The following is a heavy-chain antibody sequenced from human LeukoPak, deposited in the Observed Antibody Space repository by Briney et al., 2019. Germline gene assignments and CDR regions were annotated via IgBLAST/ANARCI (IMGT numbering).Heavy chain of an antibody. D-gene: IGHD2-15*01. Sequence: GGSLRLSCAASGFTFSSYAMSWVRQAPGKGLEWVSGISNSGGSTYNADSVKGRFTISRDNSKNTLYLQMNSLRADDTAVYYCAKGGNRRVVAATTYYFYYMDVWGKGTTVTISS. J-gene: IGHJ6*03. V-gene: IGHV3-23*01. CDR1: GFTFSSYA. CDR2: ISNSGGST. CDR3: AKGGNRRVVAATTYYFYYMDV.